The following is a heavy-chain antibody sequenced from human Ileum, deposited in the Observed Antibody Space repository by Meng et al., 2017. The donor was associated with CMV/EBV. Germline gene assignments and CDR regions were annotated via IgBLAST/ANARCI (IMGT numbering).Heavy chain of an antibody. V-gene: IGHV3-7*01. Sequence: GESLKISCAASGFTFSSYWMSWVRQAPGKGLEWVANIKQDGSEKYYVDSVKGRFTISRDNAKNSLYLQMNSLRAEDTAVYYCARDLVTYGMDVWGQGTTVNVSS. D-gene: IGHD2/OR15-2a*01. J-gene: IGHJ6*02. CDR1: GFTFSSYW. CDR2: IKQDGSEK. CDR3: ARDLVTYGMDV.